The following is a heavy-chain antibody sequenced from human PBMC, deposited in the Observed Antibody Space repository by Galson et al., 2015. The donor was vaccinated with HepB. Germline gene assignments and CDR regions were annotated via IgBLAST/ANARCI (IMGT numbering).Heavy chain of an antibody. Sequence: SLRLSCAASGFTFSSYAMHWVRQAPGKGLEWVAVISYDGSNKYYADSVKGRFTISRDNSQNTLYLQMNSLRAEDTAVYYCARDRTPLQWLVDAFDIWGQGTMVTVSS. CDR3: ARDRTPLQWLVDAFDI. CDR1: GFTFSSYA. J-gene: IGHJ3*02. V-gene: IGHV3-30*04. CDR2: ISYDGSNK. D-gene: IGHD6-19*01.